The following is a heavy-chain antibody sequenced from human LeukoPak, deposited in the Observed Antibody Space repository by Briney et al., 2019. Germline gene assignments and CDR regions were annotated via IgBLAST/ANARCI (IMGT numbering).Heavy chain of an antibody. V-gene: IGHV3-33*01. D-gene: IGHD6-19*01. CDR3: ARGMGGWSINIFDY. CDR2: TWSDGSNK. CDR1: GFTLSSYA. J-gene: IGHJ4*02. Sequence: GGSLRLSCAASGFTLSSYAMHWVRKAPGKGLEGVPVTWSDGSNKNYADSAKDRFTISRDNFKNTVYLQMNSLRAEDTALYYCARGMGGWSINIFDYWGQGTLVTVSS.